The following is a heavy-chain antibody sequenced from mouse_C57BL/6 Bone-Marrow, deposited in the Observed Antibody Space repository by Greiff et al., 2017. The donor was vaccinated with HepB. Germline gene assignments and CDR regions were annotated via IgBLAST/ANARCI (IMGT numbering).Heavy chain of an antibody. CDR1: GYSFTGYY. V-gene: IGHV1-42*01. CDR2: INPSTGGT. CDR3: ARQATFFYYFDY. D-gene: IGHD3-2*02. J-gene: IGHJ2*01. Sequence: EVQLQQSGPELVKPGASVKISCKASGYSFTGYYMNWVKQSPEKSLEWIGEINPSTGGTTYNQTFKAKATLTVDKSSSTAYMQLKSLTSEDSAVYYCARQATFFYYFDYWGQGTTLTVSS.